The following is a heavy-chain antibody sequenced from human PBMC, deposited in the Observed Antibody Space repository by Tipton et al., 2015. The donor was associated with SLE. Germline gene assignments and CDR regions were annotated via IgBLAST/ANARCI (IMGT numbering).Heavy chain of an antibody. J-gene: IGHJ5*02. Sequence: GSLRLSCAVSGFDFYNYAMSWVRQAPGKGLEWVSSINGHGDMTYYAESVRGRFTISRDNSKNTLFLQMDSLRAEDTALYYCAKDSDKSVTAMHHWGQGTLVTVSS. V-gene: IGHV3-23*01. CDR3: AKDSDKSVTAMHH. CDR1: GFDFYNYA. D-gene: IGHD2-21*02. CDR2: INGHGDMT.